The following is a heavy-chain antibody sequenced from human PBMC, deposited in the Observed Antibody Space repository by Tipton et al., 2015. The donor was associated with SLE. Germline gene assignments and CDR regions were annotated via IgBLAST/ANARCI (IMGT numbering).Heavy chain of an antibody. D-gene: IGHD1-26*01. Sequence: SLRLSCAASGFKLSSYEMNWVRQAPGKGLEWVSYISNSGSSIYYADSVKGRFTISRDNTKNSLYLQMSSLKAEDTALYYCATNIPPHYPSNWGQGTLVTVSS. V-gene: IGHV3-48*03. J-gene: IGHJ4*02. CDR2: ISNSGSSI. CDR3: ATNIPPHYPSN. CDR1: GFKLSSYE.